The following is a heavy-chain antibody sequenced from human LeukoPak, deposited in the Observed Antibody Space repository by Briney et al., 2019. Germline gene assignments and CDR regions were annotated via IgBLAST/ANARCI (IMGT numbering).Heavy chain of an antibody. CDR1: GFTFNSYA. J-gene: IGHJ4*02. D-gene: IGHD3-16*01. Sequence: GGSLRLSCAASGFTFNSYAMSWVRQAPGKGLEWVSIISASGGSSYYADSVKGRFTISRDNSKNTLYLQMNSLRAEDTAVYYCATQGGNFDYWGQGTLVTVSS. CDR3: ATQGGNFDY. CDR2: ISASGGSS. V-gene: IGHV3-23*01.